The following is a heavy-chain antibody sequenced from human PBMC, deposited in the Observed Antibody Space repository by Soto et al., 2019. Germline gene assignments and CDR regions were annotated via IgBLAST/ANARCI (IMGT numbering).Heavy chain of an antibody. CDR1: GFTFSDYY. J-gene: IGHJ4*02. Sequence: PGGSLRLSCAASGFTFSDYYMSWIRQAPGKGLEWVSYISSSGSTIYYADSVKGRFTISRDNAKNSLYLQMNSLRAEDTAVYYCARVSRFLEWLSPPDYWGQGTLVTVSS. D-gene: IGHD3-3*01. V-gene: IGHV3-11*01. CDR3: ARVSRFLEWLSPPDY. CDR2: ISSSGSTI.